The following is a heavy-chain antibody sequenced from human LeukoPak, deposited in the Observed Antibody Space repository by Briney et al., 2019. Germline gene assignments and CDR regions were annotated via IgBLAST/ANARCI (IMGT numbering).Heavy chain of an antibody. CDR2: IKSKYDGGTT. V-gene: IGHV3-15*01. D-gene: IGHD3-16*01. J-gene: IGHJ4*02. CDR1: GFTFTNAW. Sequence: PGGSLRLSCAASGFTFTNAWMKCVRQAPGKGLEWVGRIKSKYDGGTTDYAAPVKGRFTISRDDSRNTFFLQMNSLKTEDTAVYYSSTGGYYFDYWGLGTLVTVSS. CDR3: STGGYYFDY.